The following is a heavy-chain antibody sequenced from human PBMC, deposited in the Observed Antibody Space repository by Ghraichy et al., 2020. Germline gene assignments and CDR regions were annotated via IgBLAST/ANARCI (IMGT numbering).Heavy chain of an antibody. CDR3: ARDLGVDQFLLDP. V-gene: IGHV3-53*01. Sequence: GGSLRLSCAASGLGVSSNYMNWLRQTPEKGLEWVSIIYSGGDTHYADSVRGRFTISRDHSKNTLYLQMNSLRAEDKAVYYCARDLGVDQFLLDPWGQGSLVTVSS. CDR2: IYSGGDT. J-gene: IGHJ5*02. D-gene: IGHD3-3*01. CDR1: GLGVSSNY.